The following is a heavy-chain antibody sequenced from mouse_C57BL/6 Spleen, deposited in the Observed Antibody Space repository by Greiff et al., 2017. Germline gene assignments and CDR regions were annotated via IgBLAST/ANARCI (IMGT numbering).Heavy chain of an antibody. V-gene: IGHV1-80*01. J-gene: IGHJ2*01. CDR1: GYAFSSYW. Sequence: QVQLQQSGAELVKPGASLKISCKASGYAFSSYWMNWVKQRPGKGLEWIGQIYPGDGDTNYNGKFKGKATLTADKSSSTAYMQLSSLTSEDSAVYFCARGEITTVDFDDWGQGTTLTVSS. D-gene: IGHD1-1*01. CDR2: IYPGDGDT. CDR3: ARGEITTVDFDD.